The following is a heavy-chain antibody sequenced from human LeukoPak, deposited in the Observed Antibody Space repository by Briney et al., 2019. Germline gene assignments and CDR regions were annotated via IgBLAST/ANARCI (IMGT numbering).Heavy chain of an antibody. J-gene: IGHJ4*02. D-gene: IGHD1-26*01. CDR1: GSSFTSYW. V-gene: IGHV5-51*01. CDR3: ARSPLSGSYYSY. Sequence: GASLQISCKGSGSSFTSYWIGWVRQLPGKGLEWMGSIYPGDSDTRYSPSFQGQVTISADKSISAAYLQWSSLKASDTAMYYCARSPLSGSYYSYWGQGTLVTVSS. CDR2: IYPGDSDT.